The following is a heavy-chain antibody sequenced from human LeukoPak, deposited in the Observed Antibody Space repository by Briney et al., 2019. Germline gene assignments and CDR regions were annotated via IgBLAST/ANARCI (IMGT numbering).Heavy chain of an antibody. J-gene: IGHJ4*02. Sequence: ASVKVSCKASGYTFTGYYIHWVRQAPGQGLEWMGWINPNSGGTNYAQKFQGRVTMTRDTSISTAYMELSRLRSDDTAVYYCARDARLGEFLFLAHYDYWGQGTLVTVSS. CDR2: INPNSGGT. CDR3: ARDARLGEFLFLAHYDY. V-gene: IGHV1-2*02. D-gene: IGHD3-16*01. CDR1: GYTFTGYY.